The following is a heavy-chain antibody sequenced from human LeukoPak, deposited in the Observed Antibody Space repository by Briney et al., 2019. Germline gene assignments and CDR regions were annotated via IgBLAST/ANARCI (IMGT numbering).Heavy chain of an antibody. V-gene: IGHV3-23*01. CDR2: ITVTGDNT. Sequence: HASETLSLTCAVYGGSFSGYYWSWIRQAPGKGLEWVSHITVTGDNTHSLESVEGRFTISRDNSRNTLYLQMNNLKVEDTAIYYCVKHDWENWGQGTLVTVSS. CDR1: GGSFSGYY. CDR3: VKHDWEN. D-gene: IGHD3-9*01. J-gene: IGHJ4*02.